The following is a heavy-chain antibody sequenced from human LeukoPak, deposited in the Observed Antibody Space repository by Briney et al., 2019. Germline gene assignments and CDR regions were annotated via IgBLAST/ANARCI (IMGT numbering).Heavy chain of an antibody. CDR1: GFTFSNYV. V-gene: IGHV3-23*01. D-gene: IGHD3-9*01. J-gene: IGHJ4*02. CDR3: AKWGDYDVLTGYYVSDY. CDR2: IYGGGSGI. Sequence: PGASLRLSCAASGFTFSNYVMSWVRQAPGKGLEWVSAIYGGGSGIYYADSMKSRFTISRDNSKNTLYLQINGLRAEDTAVYYCAKWGDYDVLTGYYVSDYWGQGTLVTVSS.